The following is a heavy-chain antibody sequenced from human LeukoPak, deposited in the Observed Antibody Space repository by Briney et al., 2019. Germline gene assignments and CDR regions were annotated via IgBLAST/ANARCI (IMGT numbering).Heavy chain of an antibody. D-gene: IGHD3-16*02. V-gene: IGHV5-51*01. CDR3: ARQGECVWGSYRYYFDY. J-gene: IGHJ4*02. Sequence: GESLKISCKGSGYSFTSYWIGWVRQMPGKGLEWMGIIYPGDSDTRYSPSFQGQVTISADKSISTAYLQWSSLKASDTAMYYCARQGECVWGSYRYYFDYWGQGTLVTVSS. CDR2: IYPGDSDT. CDR1: GYSFTSYW.